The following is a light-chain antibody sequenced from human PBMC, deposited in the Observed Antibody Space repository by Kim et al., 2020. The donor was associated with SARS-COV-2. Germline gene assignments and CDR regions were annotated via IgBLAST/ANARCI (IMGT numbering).Light chain of an antibody. CDR3: QQYGSSRT. V-gene: IGKV3-20*01. J-gene: IGKJ1*01. CDR2: GAS. Sequence: EIVLTQSPGTLSLSTGERATLSCRASQSVSSSYLAWYQQKPGQAPRLLIYGASSRATGITDRFSGSGSGTDFTLTISRLEPEDFAVYYCQQYGSSRTFGQGTKVEIK. CDR1: QSVSSSY.